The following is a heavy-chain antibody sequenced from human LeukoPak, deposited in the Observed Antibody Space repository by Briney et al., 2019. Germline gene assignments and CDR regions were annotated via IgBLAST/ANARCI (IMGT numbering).Heavy chain of an antibody. J-gene: IGHJ4*02. Sequence: GGSLRLSCAASGFTFSSYDMSWVRQAPGKGLEWVSLIYSGGNTYYADSVKGRFTISRDSSKNTLYLQMNSLTAEDTAVYYCARGAAVAVTFDYWGQGTLVTVSS. V-gene: IGHV3-53*01. CDR1: GFTFSSYD. D-gene: IGHD6-19*01. CDR3: ARGAAVAVTFDY. CDR2: IYSGGNT.